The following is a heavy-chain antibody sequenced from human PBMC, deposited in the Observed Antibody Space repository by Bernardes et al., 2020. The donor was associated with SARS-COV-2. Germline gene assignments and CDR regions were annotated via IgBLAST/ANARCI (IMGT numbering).Heavy chain of an antibody. V-gene: IGHV4-59*01. CDR2: IYYSGST. CDR3: ARGKGTIFGVVNAFDI. Sequence: SETLSLTCTVSGGSISSYYWSWIRQPPGKGLEWIGYIYYSGSTNYNPSLKSRVTISVDTSKNQFSLKLSSVTAADTAVYYCARGKGTIFGVVNAFDIWGQGTMVTVSS. CDR1: GGSISSYY. D-gene: IGHD3-3*01. J-gene: IGHJ3*02.